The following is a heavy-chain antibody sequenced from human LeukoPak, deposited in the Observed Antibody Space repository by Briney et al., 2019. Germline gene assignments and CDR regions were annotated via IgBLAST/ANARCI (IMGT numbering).Heavy chain of an antibody. D-gene: IGHD2-21*01. CDR3: ARLEGGSDWYYFDH. Sequence: GGSLRLSCAASGFTFSGYTINWVRQAPGKGLEWVSSISNRGTYIYYADSVKGRFTISRDNAKNSLYLQMNSLRVEDTAVYYCARLEGGSDWYYFDHWGRGTQVTVSS. CDR2: ISNRGTYI. J-gene: IGHJ4*02. V-gene: IGHV3-21*01. CDR1: GFTFSGYT.